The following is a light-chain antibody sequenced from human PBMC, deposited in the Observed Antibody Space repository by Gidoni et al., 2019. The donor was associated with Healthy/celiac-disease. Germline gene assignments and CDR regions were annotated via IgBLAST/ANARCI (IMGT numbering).Light chain of an antibody. V-gene: IGKV1-33*01. CDR2: DAS. CDR1: QGISNY. Sequence: DIQMTQSPSPLSASVGDRVTITCQASQGISNYLNWYQQKPGKAPKLLIYDASNLETGVPSRFSGSGSGTDFTFTISSLQPEDIATYYCQQYDSHPLTFGGXTKVEI. CDR3: QQYDSHPLT. J-gene: IGKJ4*01.